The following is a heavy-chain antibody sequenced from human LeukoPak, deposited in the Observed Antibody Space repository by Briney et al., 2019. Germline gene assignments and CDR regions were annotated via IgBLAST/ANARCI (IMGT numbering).Heavy chain of an antibody. CDR3: ASNWSLGAAGIRGAFDI. CDR1: GGTFSSYA. CDR2: IIPIFGTA. J-gene: IGHJ3*02. V-gene: IGHV1-69*05. Sequence: PGASVKVSCKASGGTFSSYAISWVRQAPGQGLEWMGGIIPIFGTANYAQKFQGRVTITTDESTSTAYMELSSLRSEDTAVYYCASNWSLGAAGIRGAFDIWGQGTMVTVSS. D-gene: IGHD6-13*01.